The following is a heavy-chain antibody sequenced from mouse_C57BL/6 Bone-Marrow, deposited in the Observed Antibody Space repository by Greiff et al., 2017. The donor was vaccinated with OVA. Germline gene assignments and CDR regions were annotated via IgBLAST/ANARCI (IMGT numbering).Heavy chain of an antibody. CDR1: GYTFTSYW. D-gene: IGHD2-1*01. V-gene: IGHV1-59*01. Sequence: VQLQQPGAELVRPGTSVKLSCKASGYTFTSYWMHWVKQRPGQGLEWIGVIDPSDSYTNYNQKFKGKATLTVDTSSSTAYMQLSSLTSEDSAVYYCARRDYGNYGFAYWGQGTLVTVSA. CDR2: IDPSDSYT. J-gene: IGHJ3*01. CDR3: ARRDYGNYGFAY.